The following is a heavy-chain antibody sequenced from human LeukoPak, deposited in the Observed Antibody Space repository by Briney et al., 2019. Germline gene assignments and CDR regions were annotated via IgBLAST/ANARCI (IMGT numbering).Heavy chain of an antibody. CDR3: ARGKLDAFDI. Sequence: SETLSLTCAVYGGSFRGYYWSWIRQPPGKGLEWIGEINHSGSTNYNPSLKSRVTMSVDTSKNQFSLKLSSVTAADTAVYYCARGKLDAFDIWGQGTMVTVSS. CDR1: GGSFRGYY. CDR2: INHSGST. D-gene: IGHD3-10*01. V-gene: IGHV4-34*01. J-gene: IGHJ3*02.